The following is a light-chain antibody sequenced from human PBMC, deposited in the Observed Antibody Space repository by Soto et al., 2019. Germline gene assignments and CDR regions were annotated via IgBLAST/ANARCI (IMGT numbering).Light chain of an antibody. J-gene: IGKJ4*01. CDR2: GAS. CDR3: QQYIRWPLT. CDR1: QDVSSN. Sequence: EMVVTHSTATLSVSPGERATLSCRASQDVSSNLAWYQQKPGQAPSLLIYGASTRATGTPARFSGSGSGTEFTLTISSLQSEDYAVYFCQQYIRWPLTFGGGTKVEI. V-gene: IGKV3-15*01.